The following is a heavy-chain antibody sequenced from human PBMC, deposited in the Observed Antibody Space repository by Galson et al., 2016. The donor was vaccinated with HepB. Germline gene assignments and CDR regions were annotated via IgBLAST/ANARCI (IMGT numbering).Heavy chain of an antibody. CDR2: INSDGSRT. D-gene: IGHD1-26*01. Sequence: SLRLSCAASGFTFSSHWMHWVRQAPGKGLVWVSRINSDGSRTDYADSVKGRFTISRDNAKNTMYLQLNSLRAEDTSVYYCARDSIVGATNFDSWGQGTLVTVSS. CDR3: ARDSIVGATNFDS. J-gene: IGHJ4*02. V-gene: IGHV3-74*01. CDR1: GFTFSSHW.